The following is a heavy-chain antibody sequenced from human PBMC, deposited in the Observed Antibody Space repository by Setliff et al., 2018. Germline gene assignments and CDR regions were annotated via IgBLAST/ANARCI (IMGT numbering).Heavy chain of an antibody. CDR1: GFTLTNAW. V-gene: IGHV3-15*01. CDR2: VKSKSDGGTI. J-gene: IGHJ3*02. CDR3: TTGATI. Sequence: GGSLRLSCAASGFTLTNAWMSWVRQAPGKGLEWVGRVKSKSDGGTIDYAAPVEGRFTISRDDSRNTLSLQMNSLKTEDTAVYYCTTGATIWGQGTRVTVSS.